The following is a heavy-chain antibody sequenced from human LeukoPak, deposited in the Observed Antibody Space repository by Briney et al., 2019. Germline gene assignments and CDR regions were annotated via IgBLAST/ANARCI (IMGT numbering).Heavy chain of an antibody. CDR2: ISAYNGNT. CDR1: GYTFTSYG. D-gene: IGHD5-12*01. CDR3: ARVQKSRKSVASAVDC. J-gene: IGHJ4*02. V-gene: IGHV1-18*01. Sequence: ASVKVSCKASGYTFTSYGISWVRQAPGQGLEWMGWISAYNGNTNYAQKLQGRVTVTTDTSTSTAYMELRSLRSDDTAVYYCARVQKSRKSVASAVDCWGQGTVVIVSS.